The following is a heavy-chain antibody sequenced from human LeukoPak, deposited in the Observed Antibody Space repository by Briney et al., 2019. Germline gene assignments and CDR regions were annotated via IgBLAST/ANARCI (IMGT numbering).Heavy chain of an antibody. CDR2: ISAYNGNT. V-gene: IGHV1-18*01. J-gene: IGHJ6*02. CDR1: GYTFTSYG. CDR3: ARDRVYDFWSGYEPRYGMDV. Sequence: ASVKVSCKASGYTFTSYGISWVRQAPGQGLEWMGWISAYNGNTNYAQKLQDRVTMTTDTSTSTAYMELRSVRSDATAVYYCARDRVYDFWSGYEPRYGMDVWGQGTTVTVSS. D-gene: IGHD3-3*01.